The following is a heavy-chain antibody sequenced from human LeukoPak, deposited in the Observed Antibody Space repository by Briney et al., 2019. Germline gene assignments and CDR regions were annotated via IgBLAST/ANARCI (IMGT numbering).Heavy chain of an antibody. CDR1: GFTVSSNL. D-gene: IGHD6-6*01. J-gene: IGHJ4*02. Sequence: GGSLRLSCAAPGFTVSSNLMSWGRQAPGRGLEWVSLIYSGGGTYHADSVKGRCTISRDNSKNTLSLQMNSLRAEDTAVYYCASGRPPDYWGQGTLVTVSS. V-gene: IGHV3-53*01. CDR3: ASGRPPDY. CDR2: IYSGGGT.